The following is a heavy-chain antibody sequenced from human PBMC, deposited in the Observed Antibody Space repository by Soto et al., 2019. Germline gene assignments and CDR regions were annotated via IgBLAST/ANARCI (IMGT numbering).Heavy chain of an antibody. J-gene: IGHJ6*02. D-gene: IGHD3-10*01. CDR3: ARDPSGSYYNYYYYGMDV. Sequence: GGSLRLSCAASGFTFSDYYMSWIRQAPGKGLEWVSYISSSGSTIYYADSVKGRFTISRDNAKNSLYLQMNSLRAEDTAVYYCARDPSGSYYNYYYYGMDVWGQGTTVTVSS. V-gene: IGHV3-11*01. CDR2: ISSSGSTI. CDR1: GFTFSDYY.